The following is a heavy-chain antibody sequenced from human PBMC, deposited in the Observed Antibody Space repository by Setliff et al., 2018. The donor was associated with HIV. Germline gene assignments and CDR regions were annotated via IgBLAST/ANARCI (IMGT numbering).Heavy chain of an antibody. CDR2: ISYDGSNK. Sequence: GGSLRLSCAASGFTFSSYAMHWVRQAPGKGLEWAAVISYDGSNKYYADSVKGRFTISRDNSKNTLYLQMNSLRAEDTAVYYCARSVIGYYYYGMDVWGQGTLVTVSS. J-gene: IGHJ6*02. CDR1: GFTFSSYA. D-gene: IGHD3-10*01. V-gene: IGHV3-30*01. CDR3: ARSVIGYYYYGMDV.